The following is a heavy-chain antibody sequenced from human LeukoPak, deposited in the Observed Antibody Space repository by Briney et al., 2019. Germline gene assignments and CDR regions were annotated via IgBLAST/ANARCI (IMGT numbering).Heavy chain of an antibody. D-gene: IGHD3-22*01. CDR3: ARRFPIVGYYDSSGYYYAPMQSPASSPQYYFDY. Sequence: GESLKIPCKGSGYSFTSYWIGCVRQMPGKGLEWMGIIYPGDSDTKYSPSFQGQVTISADKSISTAYLQWSSLKASDTAMYYCARRFPIVGYYDSSGYYYAPMQSPASSPQYYFDYWGQGTLVTVSS. CDR1: GYSFTSYW. J-gene: IGHJ4*02. CDR2: IYPGDSDT. V-gene: IGHV5-51*01.